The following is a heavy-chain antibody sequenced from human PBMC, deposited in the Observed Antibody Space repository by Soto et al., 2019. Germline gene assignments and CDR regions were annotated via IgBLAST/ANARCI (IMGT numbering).Heavy chain of an antibody. D-gene: IGHD1-26*01. V-gene: IGHV1-69*13. CDR3: ARGYSGSYPFDY. CDR2: IIPIFGTA. J-gene: IGHJ4*02. CDR1: GGTFSSYA. Sequence: ASVKVSCKASGGTFSSYAISWVRQAPGQGLEWMGGIIPIFGTANYAQKFQGRVTITADESTSTAYMELSSLRSEDTAVYYCARGYSGSYPFDYWGQGTLVTVSS.